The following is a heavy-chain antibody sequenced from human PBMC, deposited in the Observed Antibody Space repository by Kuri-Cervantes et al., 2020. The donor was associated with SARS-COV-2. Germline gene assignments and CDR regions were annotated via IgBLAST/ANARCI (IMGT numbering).Heavy chain of an antibody. CDR2: ISYDGSNK. CDR3: ARRFAVSYYYHYMDV. Sequence: GESLKISCAASGFTFSSYAMHWVRQAPGKGLEWVAVISYDGSNKYYADSVKGRFTISRDNSKNTLYLQMNSLRAEDTAVYYCARRFAVSYYYHYMDVWGKGTTVTVSS. V-gene: IGHV3-30-3*01. D-gene: IGHD3-10*01. J-gene: IGHJ6*03. CDR1: GFTFSSYA.